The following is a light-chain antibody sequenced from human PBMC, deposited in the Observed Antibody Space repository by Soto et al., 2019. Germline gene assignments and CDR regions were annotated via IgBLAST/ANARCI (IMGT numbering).Light chain of an antibody. V-gene: IGLV2-14*01. CDR1: SSDVGGYNY. Sequence: QSALTQPASVSGSPGQSITISCTGTSSDVGGYNYASWYQQHPGKAPKLMIYEVSNRPSGVSNRFSGSKSGNTASLTISGLQAEDEADCYCSSYTSSSTRVFGGGTKLTVL. CDR3: SSYTSSSTRV. CDR2: EVS. J-gene: IGLJ2*01.